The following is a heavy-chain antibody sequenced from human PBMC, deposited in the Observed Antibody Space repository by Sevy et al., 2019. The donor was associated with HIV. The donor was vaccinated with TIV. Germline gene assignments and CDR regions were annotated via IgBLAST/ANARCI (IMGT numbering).Heavy chain of an antibody. CDR3: ARTPYYYYYYMDV. J-gene: IGHJ6*03. CDR1: GGSISSSSYY. Sequence: TLSLTCTVSGGSISSSSYYWGWIRQPPGKGLEWIGGIYYSGSTYYNPSLKSRVTISVDTSKNQFSLKLSSVTAADTAVYYCARTPYYYYYYMDVWGKGTTVTVSS. CDR2: IYYSGST. V-gene: IGHV4-39*01.